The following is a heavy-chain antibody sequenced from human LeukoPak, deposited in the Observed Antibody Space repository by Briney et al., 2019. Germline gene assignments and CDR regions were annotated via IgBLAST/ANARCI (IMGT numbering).Heavy chain of an antibody. CDR3: ARKSADYRNTLEY. Sequence: GESLKISCKDSGYSFASFWIGWVRQMPTKGLEWMGIIYPGDSDTRYSPSFQGQVTISADKSISTAYLQWSSLKASDTAMYYCARKSADYRNTLEYWGQGTLVTVSS. D-gene: IGHD4-11*01. CDR2: IYPGDSDT. CDR1: GYSFASFW. V-gene: IGHV5-51*01. J-gene: IGHJ4*02.